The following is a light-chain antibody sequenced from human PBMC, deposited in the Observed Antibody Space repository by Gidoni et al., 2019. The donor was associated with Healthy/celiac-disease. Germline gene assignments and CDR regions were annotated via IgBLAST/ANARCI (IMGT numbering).Light chain of an antibody. J-gene: IGLJ2*01. Sequence: SYELTQPPSVSVSPGQTASITCSGDNLGDKYACWYQQKPGQSPVLVIYQDSKRPSGIPERFSGSNSGNTATLTISGTQAMDEADYYGQAWDSSTFVVFGGGTKLTVL. CDR3: QAWDSSTFVV. CDR2: QDS. V-gene: IGLV3-1*01. CDR1: NLGDKY.